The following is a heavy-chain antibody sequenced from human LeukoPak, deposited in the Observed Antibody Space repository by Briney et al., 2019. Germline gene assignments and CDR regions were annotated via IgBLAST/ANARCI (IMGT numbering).Heavy chain of an antibody. CDR1: GYTFTSYY. D-gene: IGHD2-2*01. Sequence: ASVKVSCKASGYTFTSYYMHWVRQAPGQGLEWMGWINPRSGGTNYGEKFRGRVTMTRDTSITTAYMELSSLRFDDTAVYYCARGSGTSWFDYWGQGTLVTVSS. CDR3: ARGSGTSWFDY. V-gene: IGHV1-2*02. CDR2: INPRSGGT. J-gene: IGHJ4*02.